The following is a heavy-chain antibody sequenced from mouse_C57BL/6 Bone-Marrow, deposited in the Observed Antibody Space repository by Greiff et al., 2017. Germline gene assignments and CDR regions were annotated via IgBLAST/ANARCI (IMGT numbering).Heavy chain of an antibody. CDR3: ARLGYYGSSYFDY. D-gene: IGHD1-1*01. V-gene: IGHV5-6*01. CDR1: GFTFRSYG. Sequence: EVKLVESGGDLVKPGGSLKLSCAASGFTFRSYGMSWVRQTPDKRLEWVATISSGGSYTYYPDSVKGRFTISRDNAKNTLYLQMSSLKSEDTAMYYCARLGYYGSSYFDYWGQGTTLTVSS. CDR2: ISSGGSYT. J-gene: IGHJ2*01.